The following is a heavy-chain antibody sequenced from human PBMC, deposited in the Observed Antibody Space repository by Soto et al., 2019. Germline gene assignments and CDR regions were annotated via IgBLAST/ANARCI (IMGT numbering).Heavy chain of an antibody. CDR2: INHSGST. J-gene: IGHJ3*02. Sequence: QVQLQQWGAGLLKPSETLSLTCAVYGGSFSGYYWSWIRQPPGKGLGWIGEINHSGSTNYNPSLKSRVTISVDTSKNQFSLKLSSVTAADTAVYYCATLEAFDIWGQGTMVTVSS. CDR1: GGSFSGYY. CDR3: ATLEAFDI. V-gene: IGHV4-34*01.